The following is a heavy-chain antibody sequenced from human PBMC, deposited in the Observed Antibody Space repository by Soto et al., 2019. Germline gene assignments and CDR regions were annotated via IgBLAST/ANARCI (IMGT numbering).Heavy chain of an antibody. Sequence: ASVKVSCKVSVYTLTELSMHWVRQAPGKGLEWMGGFDPEDGETIYAQKFQGRVTMTEDTSTDTAYMELSSLRSEDTAVYYYATSSNGVNDYWGQGTLVTVSS. CDR3: ATSSNGVNDY. D-gene: IGHD2-8*01. J-gene: IGHJ4*02. CDR2: FDPEDGET. CDR1: VYTLTELS. V-gene: IGHV1-24*01.